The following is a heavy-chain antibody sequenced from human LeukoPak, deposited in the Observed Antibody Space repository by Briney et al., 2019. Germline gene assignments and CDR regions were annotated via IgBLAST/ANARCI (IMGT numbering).Heavy chain of an antibody. D-gene: IGHD3-22*01. CDR1: GGSISSYY. Sequence: SETLSLTCTVSGGSISSYYWSWIRQPAGKGLEWIGRIYTSGSTNYNPSLKRRVTMSVDTSKNDFSPRLSSVTAADTAVYYCARERRYFYDSSGYYFDFWGQGTLVTVSS. CDR3: ARERRYFYDSSGYYFDF. CDR2: IYTSGST. V-gene: IGHV4-4*07. J-gene: IGHJ4*02.